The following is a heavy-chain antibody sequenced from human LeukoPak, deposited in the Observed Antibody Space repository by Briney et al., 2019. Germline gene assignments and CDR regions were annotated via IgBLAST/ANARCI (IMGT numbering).Heavy chain of an antibody. V-gene: IGHV4-59*01. Sequence: NPSETLSLTCTVSGGSISSYYWSWIRQPPGKGLEWIGYIHYTGNTNYNPSLKSRVTISVDTSKNQFSLKLSFVTAADTAVYYCARLEEGYGSGRRENYYYYYMDVWGKGRTVTISS. CDR3: ARLEEGYGSGRRENYYYYYMDV. D-gene: IGHD3-10*01. CDR2: IHYTGNT. CDR1: GGSISSYY. J-gene: IGHJ6*03.